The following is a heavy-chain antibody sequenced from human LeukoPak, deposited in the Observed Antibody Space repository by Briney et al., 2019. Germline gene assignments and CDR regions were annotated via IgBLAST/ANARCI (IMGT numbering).Heavy chain of an antibody. V-gene: IGHV1-24*01. CDR3: ATYSGQMVVAATPLDY. D-gene: IGHD2-15*01. CDR1: GYTLTELS. J-gene: IGHJ4*02. Sequence: GASVKVSSKVSGYTLTELSMHWVRQAPGKGRGWMGGFDPEDGETIYAQKFQGRVTMTEDTSTDTAYMELSSLRSEDTAVYYCATYSGQMVVAATPLDYWGQGTLVTVSS. CDR2: FDPEDGET.